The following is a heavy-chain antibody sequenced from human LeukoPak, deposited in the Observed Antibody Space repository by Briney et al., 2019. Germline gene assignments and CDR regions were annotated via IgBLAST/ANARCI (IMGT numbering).Heavy chain of an antibody. V-gene: IGHV3-21*01. CDR2: ISSSSSYI. CDR1: GFTFSSYW. J-gene: IGHJ4*02. D-gene: IGHD4-17*01. Sequence: PGGSLRLSCAASGFTFSSYWMSWVRQAPGKGLEWVSSISSSSSYIYYADSVKGRFTISRDNAKNSLYLQMNSLRAEDTAVYYCARDLHVSYDYGVCRYWGQGTLVTVSS. CDR3: ARDLHVSYDYGVCRY.